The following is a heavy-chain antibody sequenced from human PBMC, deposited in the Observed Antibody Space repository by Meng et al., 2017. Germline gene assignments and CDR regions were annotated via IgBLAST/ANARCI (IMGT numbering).Heavy chain of an antibody. J-gene: IGHJ4*02. D-gene: IGHD5-12*01. Sequence: VQRVQSGAEVKKPGSSVKVSCKASGGTFSSYAISWVRQAPGQGLEWMGGIIPIFGTANYAQKFQGRVTITADKSTSTAYMELSSLRSEDTAVYYCARRGYSGYDTVEGYDYWGQGTLVTVSS. CDR1: GGTFSSYA. V-gene: IGHV1-69*06. CDR3: ARRGYSGYDTVEGYDY. CDR2: IIPIFGTA.